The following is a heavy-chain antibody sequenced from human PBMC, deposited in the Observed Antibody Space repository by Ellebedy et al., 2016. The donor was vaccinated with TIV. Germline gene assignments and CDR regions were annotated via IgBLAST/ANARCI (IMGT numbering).Heavy chain of an antibody. CDR3: ARDQWLGRAYYFDS. V-gene: IGHV3-7*01. CDR2: IKQDGSEK. J-gene: IGHJ4*02. CDR1: GFTFSNYW. D-gene: IGHD6-19*01. Sequence: GGSLRLSCTASGFTFSNYWMTRVRQAPGKGLEWVANIKQDGSEKYYVDSVKGRFSISRDNAKSSLYVQMNSLRDEDTAVYYCARDQWLGRAYYFDSWGQGTLVTVSS.